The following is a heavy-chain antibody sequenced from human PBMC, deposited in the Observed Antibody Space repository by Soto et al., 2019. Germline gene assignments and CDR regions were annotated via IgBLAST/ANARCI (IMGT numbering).Heavy chain of an antibody. CDR2: INPNSGGT. CDR1: GYTFTGYH. Sequence: ASVKVSCKASGYTFTGYHMHWVRQAPGQGLEWMGWINPNSGGTNYAQKFQGRVTMTRDTSMSTAYMELSRLRSDDTAVYYCANAHCYDSSGYSLYYFDYWGQGTLVTVSS. J-gene: IGHJ4*02. D-gene: IGHD3-22*01. CDR3: ANAHCYDSSGYSLYYFDY. V-gene: IGHV1-2*02.